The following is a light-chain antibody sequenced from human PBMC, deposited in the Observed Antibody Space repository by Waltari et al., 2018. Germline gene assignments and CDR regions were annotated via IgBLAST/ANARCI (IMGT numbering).Light chain of an antibody. Sequence: QSALTQPASVSGSPGQSITISCTGSSHVGSYTFVSWYQHHPGKAPKFIICGDTERPSGVSNRFSASKSGETASLTISGLQAEDEADYYCCSYSRTSVIFGGGTKVTVL. J-gene: IGLJ2*01. CDR2: GDT. CDR3: CSYSRTSVI. V-gene: IGLV2-23*01. CDR1: SHVGSYTF.